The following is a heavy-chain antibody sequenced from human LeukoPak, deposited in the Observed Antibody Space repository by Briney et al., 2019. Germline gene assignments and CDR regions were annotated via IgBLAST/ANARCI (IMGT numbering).Heavy chain of an antibody. CDR3: ARWKDIVVVPAARDAFDI. J-gene: IGHJ3*02. D-gene: IGHD2-2*01. V-gene: IGHV3-11*04. CDR2: ISSSGSTI. CDR1: GFTFSDYY. Sequence: GGSLRLSCAASGFTFSDYYMSWIRQAPGKGLEWVSYISSSGSTIYYADSVKGRFTISRDNAKNSLYLQMNSLRAEDTAVYYCARWKDIVVVPAARDAFDIWGQGTMVTVSS.